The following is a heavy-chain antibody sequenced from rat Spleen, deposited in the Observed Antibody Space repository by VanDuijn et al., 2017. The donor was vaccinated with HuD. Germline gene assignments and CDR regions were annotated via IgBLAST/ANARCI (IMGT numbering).Heavy chain of an antibody. CDR3: TRGLSMSSTNYYYALFAY. CDR2: INSAGST. V-gene: IGHV3-3*01. Sequence: EVQLQESGPGLVKPSQSLSLTCSVTGYSITSGYGWNWIRKFPGNKLEWMGYINSAGSTNYNPPLKSQISITRDTSKNQLFLQLNSVTTEDTATYYCTRGLSMSSTNYYYALFAYWGQGTLVTVSS. D-gene: IGHD1-6*01. J-gene: IGHJ3*01. CDR1: GYSITSGYG.